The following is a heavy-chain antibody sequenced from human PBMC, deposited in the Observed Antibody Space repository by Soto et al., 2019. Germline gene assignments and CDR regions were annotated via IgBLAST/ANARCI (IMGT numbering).Heavy chain of an antibody. D-gene: IGHD2-21*02. CDR1: GGSFSGYY. CDR2: INHSGST. V-gene: IGHV4-34*01. CDR3: ERRQSGDYGVDY. J-gene: IGHJ4*02. Sequence: SETLSLTCAVYGGSFSGYYWSWIRQPPGKGLEWIGEINHSGSTNYNPSLKSRLTVLVDTSKNQFSLKLSSVTAADTAVYYCERRQSGDYGVDYWGQGNLVTVSS.